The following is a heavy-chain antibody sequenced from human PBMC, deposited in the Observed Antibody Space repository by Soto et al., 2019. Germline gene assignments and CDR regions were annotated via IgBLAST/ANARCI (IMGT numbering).Heavy chain of an antibody. V-gene: IGHV3-33*01. J-gene: IGHJ4*02. Sequence: QVQSVESGGGVVQPGTSLRLSCAVSGFTFSNHGMHWVRQAPGKGLEWVAFISYDGRNKDYVDSLKGRFTISRDNFKDTLFLKMNTMRADDTAVYYCARARGWSRSHYFDSWGQGTLVTVSS. D-gene: IGHD2-15*01. CDR3: ARARGWSRSHYFDS. CDR1: GFTFSNHG. CDR2: ISYDGRNK.